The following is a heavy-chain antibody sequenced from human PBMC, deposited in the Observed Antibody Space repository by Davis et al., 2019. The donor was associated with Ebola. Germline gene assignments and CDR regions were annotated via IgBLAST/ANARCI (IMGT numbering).Heavy chain of an antibody. J-gene: IGHJ4*02. CDR3: ARCSGGSCFGFDY. CDR1: GFTFSTYS. Sequence: GESLKISCAASGFTFSTYSMSWVRQAPGKGLEWVSSISSDSDYIYYADTAKGRFTISRDNAKNSLYLQMNSLRAEDTAVYYCARCSGGSCFGFDYWGQGTLVTVSS. V-gene: IGHV3-21*01. D-gene: IGHD2-15*01. CDR2: ISSDSDYI.